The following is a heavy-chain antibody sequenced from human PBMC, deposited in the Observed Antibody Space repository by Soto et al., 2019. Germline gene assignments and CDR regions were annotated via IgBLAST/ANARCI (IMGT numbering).Heavy chain of an antibody. V-gene: IGHV4-34*01. CDR3: ARGLPAAPKNAFDI. CDR2: INHSGST. Sequence: QVQLQQWGAGLLKPSETLSLTCAVYGGSFSGYYWSWIRQPPGKGLEWIGEINHSGSTNYNPSLKSRVTISVDTSKIQFSLKLSSVTAADTSVYYCARGLPAAPKNAFDIWGQGTMVTVSS. J-gene: IGHJ3*02. D-gene: IGHD6-13*01. CDR1: GGSFSGYY.